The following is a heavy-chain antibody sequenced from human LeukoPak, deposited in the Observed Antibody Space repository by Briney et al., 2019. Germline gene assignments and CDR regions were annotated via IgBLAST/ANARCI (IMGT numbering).Heavy chain of an antibody. CDR1: GFTLSSYA. D-gene: IGHD3-10*01. CDR2: ISGSGGST. V-gene: IGHV3-23*01. J-gene: IGHJ4*02. Sequence: GGSLRLSCAASGFTLSSYAMSWVRQAPGKGLEWVSAISGSGGSTYYADSVKGRFTISRDNSKKTLYLQMNSLRAEDTAAYYCAKDGLWPAFDHWGKGTLVTVST. CDR3: AKDGLWPAFDH.